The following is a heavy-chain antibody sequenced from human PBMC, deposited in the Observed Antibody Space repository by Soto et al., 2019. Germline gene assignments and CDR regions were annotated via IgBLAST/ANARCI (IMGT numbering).Heavy chain of an antibody. Sequence: SETLSLTCTVSGSSISSGGYYWSWIRQHPGKGLEWIGYIYYSGSTYYNPSLKSRVTISVDTSKNQFSLKLSSVTAADTAVYYCASQGQQEGGVFDYWGQGTLVTVSS. CDR2: IYYSGST. J-gene: IGHJ4*02. V-gene: IGHV4-31*03. CDR3: ASQGQQEGGVFDY. CDR1: GSSISSGGYY. D-gene: IGHD6-13*01.